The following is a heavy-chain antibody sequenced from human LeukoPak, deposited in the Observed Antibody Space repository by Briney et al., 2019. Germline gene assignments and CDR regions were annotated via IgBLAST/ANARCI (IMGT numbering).Heavy chain of an antibody. V-gene: IGHV3-7*01. J-gene: IGHJ4*02. CDR1: GFTFSTYW. CDR3: ARRDGYTILNY. CDR2: INQDGSEK. Sequence: GGSLRLSCAASGFTFSTYWMTWVRQAPGKGLEWVANINQDGSEKYYVASVKGRFTISRDNAKNSVYLQMNSLRAEDTAVYYCARRDGYTILNYWGQGTLVTVSS. D-gene: IGHD5-24*01.